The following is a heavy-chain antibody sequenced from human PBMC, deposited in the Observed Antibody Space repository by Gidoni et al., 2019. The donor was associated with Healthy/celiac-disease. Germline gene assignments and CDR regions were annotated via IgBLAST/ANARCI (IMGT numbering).Heavy chain of an antibody. CDR2: IYPGDSDT. V-gene: IGHV5-51*01. CDR3: ARLYDSSGVVDY. D-gene: IGHD3-22*01. J-gene: IGHJ4*02. Sequence: VRQMPGKGLEWMGIIYPGDSDTRYSPSFQGQVTISADKSISTAYLQWSSLKASDTAMYYCARLYDSSGVVDYWGQGTLVTVSS.